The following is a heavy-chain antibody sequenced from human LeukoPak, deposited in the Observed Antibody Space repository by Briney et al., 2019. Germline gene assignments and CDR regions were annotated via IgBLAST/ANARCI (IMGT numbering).Heavy chain of an antibody. V-gene: IGHV3-21*04. Sequence: GGSLRLSCATSGFTFNDYHMNWVRQAPGKVLEWVSSISHGATDIYYADSVKGRFSISRDNAKNSLYLQMNSLRAEDTAVYYCAKGVKVEVAGERYFHHWGQGTLVTVSS. CDR2: ISHGATDI. J-gene: IGHJ1*01. D-gene: IGHD6-19*01. CDR3: AKGVKVEVAGERYFHH. CDR1: GFTFNDYH.